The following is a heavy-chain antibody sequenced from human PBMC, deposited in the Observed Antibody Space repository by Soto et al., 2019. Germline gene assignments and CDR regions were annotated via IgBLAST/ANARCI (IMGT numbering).Heavy chain of an antibody. Sequence: GSLRLSCAASGFTFSSYGMYWVRQAPGKGLEWVAVISYDGSNKYYADSVKGRFTISRDNSKNTLYLQMNSLRAEDTAVYYCAKDSGPLDDSSGYDAFDIWGQGTMVTVSS. D-gene: IGHD3-22*01. V-gene: IGHV3-30*18. CDR3: AKDSGPLDDSSGYDAFDI. J-gene: IGHJ3*02. CDR1: GFTFSSYG. CDR2: ISYDGSNK.